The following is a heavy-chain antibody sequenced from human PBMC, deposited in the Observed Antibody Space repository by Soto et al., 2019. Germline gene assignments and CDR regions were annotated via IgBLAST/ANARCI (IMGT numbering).Heavy chain of an antibody. CDR2: IYYSGST. CDR1: GGSISSYY. V-gene: IGHV4-59*01. D-gene: IGHD3-22*01. J-gene: IGHJ4*02. CDR3: AVITTVDTFDY. Sequence: SSETLSLTCTVSGGSISSYYWSWIRQPPGKGLEWIGYIYYSGSTNYNPSLKSRVTISVDTSKNQFSLKLSSVTAADTAVYYCAVITTVDTFDYWGQGTLVTVSS.